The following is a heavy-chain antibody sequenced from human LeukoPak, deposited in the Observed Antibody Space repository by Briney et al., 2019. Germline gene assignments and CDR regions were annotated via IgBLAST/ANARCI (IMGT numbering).Heavy chain of an antibody. D-gene: IGHD6-19*01. V-gene: IGHV4-4*09. CDR3: ARFHSGPSGWYVLWYFDL. CDR2: IYNSENT. Sequence: SETLSLTCTVSGRSVSSYYWSSIRQPPRKGLEWIGYIYNSENTKYNSSLESRLTISVDTSKNQFFLKLSSVTAADTVVYYCARFHSGPSGWYVLWYFDLWGRGTLVAVSS. J-gene: IGHJ2*01. CDR1: GRSVSSYY.